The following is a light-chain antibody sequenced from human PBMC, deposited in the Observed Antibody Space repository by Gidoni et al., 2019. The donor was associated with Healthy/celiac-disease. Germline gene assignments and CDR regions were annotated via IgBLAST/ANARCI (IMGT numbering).Light chain of an antibody. CDR1: SSNIGSDY. CDR3: AAWDDSLSGVV. Sequence: QSVLPPPPSASGTPGQRVTISCSGSSSNIGSDYVYWYQQLPGTAPNLLIYRNNQRPSGVPDRFSGSKSGTSASLAISGLRSEDEADYYCAAWDDSLSGVVFGGGTKLTVL. CDR2: RNN. V-gene: IGLV1-47*01. J-gene: IGLJ2*01.